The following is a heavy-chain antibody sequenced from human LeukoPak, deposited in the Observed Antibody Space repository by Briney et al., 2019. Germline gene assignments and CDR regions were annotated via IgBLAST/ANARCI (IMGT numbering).Heavy chain of an antibody. V-gene: IGHV3-30*18. CDR1: GFTSSSYG. CDR2: ISYDGSNK. CDR3: AKDRAAATYYFDY. J-gene: IGHJ4*02. D-gene: IGHD6-13*01. Sequence: GGSLRLSCAASGFTSSSYGVHWDRQSPGKGLEWVAVISYDGSNKYYADSVKGRFTISRDNSKNTLYLQMNSLRAEDTAVYYCAKDRAAATYYFDYWGQGTLVTVSS.